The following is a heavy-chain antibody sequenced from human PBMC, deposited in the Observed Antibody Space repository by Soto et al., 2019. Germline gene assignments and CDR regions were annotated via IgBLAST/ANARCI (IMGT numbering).Heavy chain of an antibody. J-gene: IGHJ4*02. Sequence: SVKVSCKASGYTFTGYYMHWVRQAPGQGLEWMGWINPNSGGTNYAQKFQGWVTMTRDTSISTAYMELSRLRSDDTAVYYCARSQGIPPWGATIAAAGIEQFDYWGQGTLVTVSS. D-gene: IGHD6-13*01. V-gene: IGHV1-2*04. CDR3: ARSQGIPPWGATIAAAGIEQFDY. CDR2: INPNSGGT. CDR1: GYTFTGYY.